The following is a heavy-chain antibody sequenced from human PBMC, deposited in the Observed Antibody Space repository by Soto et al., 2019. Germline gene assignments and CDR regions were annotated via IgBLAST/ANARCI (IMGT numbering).Heavy chain of an antibody. CDR2: SNTSNGRT. V-gene: IGHV1-18*01. Sequence: ASLKVSCKASGYTLTTYVITWLRQAAGQGLEWMGWSNTSNGRTNYAQKLQGRVTMTIDTSTSTAYMELRSLISDDTAVYYCAREWCSRTSCYGVDYWGQGTPVTVSS. CDR3: AREWCSRTSCYGVDY. CDR1: GYTLTTYV. J-gene: IGHJ4*02. D-gene: IGHD2-2*01.